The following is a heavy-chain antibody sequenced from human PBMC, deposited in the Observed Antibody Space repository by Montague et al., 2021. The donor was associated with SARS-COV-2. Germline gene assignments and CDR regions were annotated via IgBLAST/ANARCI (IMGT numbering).Heavy chain of an antibody. V-gene: IGHV4-59*13. Sequence: SETLSLTCTVSGGSISAYYWSWTRQPPGKGLEWIGYIYYSGSTNYNPSLKSRVTISADTSKNQFSLKLSSVTAADTAVYYCARGVATEEGNWFDPWGQGTLVTVSS. CDR1: GGSISAYY. CDR2: IYYSGST. CDR3: ARGVATEEGNWFDP. D-gene: IGHD5-12*01. J-gene: IGHJ5*02.